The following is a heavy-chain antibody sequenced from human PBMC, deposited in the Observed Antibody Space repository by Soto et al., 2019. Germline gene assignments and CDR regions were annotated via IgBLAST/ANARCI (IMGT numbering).Heavy chain of an antibody. D-gene: IGHD3-3*01. CDR2: IYYSGST. CDR3: AKGRRNYDFWSGSSPFDY. CDR1: GGSISSGGYY. V-gene: IGHV4-31*03. J-gene: IGHJ4*02. Sequence: SETLSLTCTVSGGSISSGGYYWSWIRQHPGKGLEWIGYIYYSGSTYYNPSLKSRVTLSVDTSKNQFSLKLSSVTAADTAVYYCAKGRRNYDFWSGSSPFDYWGQGTLVTVSS.